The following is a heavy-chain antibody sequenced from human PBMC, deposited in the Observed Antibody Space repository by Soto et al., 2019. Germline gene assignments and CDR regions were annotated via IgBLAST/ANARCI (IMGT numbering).Heavy chain of an antibody. J-gene: IGHJ4*02. CDR3: ARVPTGRGDFDY. Sequence: QVQLVQSGAEVKKPGASVKVSCEASGYTFTSYYLHWVRQAPGQGLEWMGIINPSDGSTTYAQKFQGRVTMTRDTSTSTVYMEVSSLRSEDTAVYYCARVPTGRGDFDYCGQGTLVTVSS. CDR2: INPSDGST. D-gene: IGHD3-10*01. V-gene: IGHV1-46*01. CDR1: GYTFTSYY.